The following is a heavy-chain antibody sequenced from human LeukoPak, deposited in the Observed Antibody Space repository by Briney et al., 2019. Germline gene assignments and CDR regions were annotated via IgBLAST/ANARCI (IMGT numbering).Heavy chain of an antibody. Sequence: SETLSLTRAVYGGSFSGYYWSWIRQPPGKGLEWVGEINHSGSTNYNPSLKSRVTISVDTSKNQFSLKLSSVTAADTAVYYCATELYSFSHPYAFDIWGQGTMVTVSS. CDR3: ATELYSFSHPYAFDI. CDR1: GGSFSGYY. V-gene: IGHV4-34*01. D-gene: IGHD5-18*01. J-gene: IGHJ3*02. CDR2: INHSGST.